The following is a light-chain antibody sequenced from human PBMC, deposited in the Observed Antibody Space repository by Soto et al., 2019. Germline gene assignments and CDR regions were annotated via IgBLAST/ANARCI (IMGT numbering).Light chain of an antibody. Sequence: IQMTQSPSSLSASVGDRVTITCRASQRVSTYLNWFQQRPGKAPRLLIYAASTLQTGVSSNFSGSASVTDFTLTITSLQPEDFATYFCHQAYSIPPTFGQGTNVDIK. CDR3: HQAYSIPPT. CDR2: AAS. V-gene: IGKV1-39*01. CDR1: QRVSTY. J-gene: IGKJ1*01.